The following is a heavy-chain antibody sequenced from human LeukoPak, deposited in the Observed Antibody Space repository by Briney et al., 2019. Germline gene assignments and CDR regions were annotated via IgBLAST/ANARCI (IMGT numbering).Heavy chain of an antibody. CDR2: IKQDGSEK. V-gene: IGHV3-7*01. CDR3: ARDLYYYDSPNWFDP. CDR1: GFTFDDYA. D-gene: IGHD3-22*01. J-gene: IGHJ5*02. Sequence: GGSLRLSCAASGFTFDDYAMHWVRQAPGKGLEWVANIKQDGSEKYYVDSVKGRFTISRDNAKNSMYLQMNSLRAEDTAVYYCARDLYYYDSPNWFDPWGQGTLVTVSS.